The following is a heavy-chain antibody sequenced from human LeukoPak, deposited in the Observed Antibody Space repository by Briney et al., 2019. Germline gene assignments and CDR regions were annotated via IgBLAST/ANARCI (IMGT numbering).Heavy chain of an antibody. CDR2: INHSGST. CDR1: GGSFSGYY. CDR3: AREAPRGGSYSHDAFDI. Sequence: SETLSLTCAVYGGSFSGYYWSWTRQPPGKGLEWIGEINHSGSTNYNPSLKSRVTISVDTSKNQFSLKLSSVTAADTAVYYCAREAPRGGSYSHDAFDIWGQGTMVTVSS. V-gene: IGHV4-34*01. D-gene: IGHD1-26*01. J-gene: IGHJ3*02.